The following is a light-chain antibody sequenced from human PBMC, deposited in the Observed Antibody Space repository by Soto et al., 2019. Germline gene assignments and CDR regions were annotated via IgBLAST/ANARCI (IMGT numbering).Light chain of an antibody. CDR3: CSYAGSYTWV. V-gene: IGLV2-11*01. CDR2: DVS. CDR1: SSDVGGYNF. Sequence: QSALTQPRSVSGSPGQSVTISCTGTSSDVGGYNFVSWYQQHPGKAPKLMIYDVSKRPSGVPDRFSGSKSGNTASLTISGLQAEDVADYYCCSYAGSYTWVFCGGTKLTVL. J-gene: IGLJ2*01.